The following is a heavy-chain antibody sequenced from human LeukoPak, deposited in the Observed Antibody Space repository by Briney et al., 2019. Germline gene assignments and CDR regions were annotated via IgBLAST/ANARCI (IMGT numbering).Heavy chain of an antibody. CDR1: GGTFSSYA. V-gene: IGHV1-69*01. CDR2: IIPIFGTA. J-gene: IGHJ4*02. D-gene: IGHD6-6*01. Sequence: APVKVSCKASGGTFSSYAISWVRQAPGQRLEWMGGIIPIFGTANYAQKFQGRVTITADESTSTAYMELSSLRSEDTAVYYCARPSYSSSVYYFDYWGQGTLVTLSS. CDR3: ARPSYSSSVYYFDY.